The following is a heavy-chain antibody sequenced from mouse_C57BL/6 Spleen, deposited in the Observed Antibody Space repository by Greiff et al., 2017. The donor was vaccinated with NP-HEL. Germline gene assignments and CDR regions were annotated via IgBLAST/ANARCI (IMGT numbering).Heavy chain of an antibody. CDR3: ARRPNGSYYAMDD. V-gene: IGHV1-64*01. J-gene: IGHJ4*01. CDR1: GYTFTSYW. CDR2: IHPNSGST. Sequence: QVQLQQPGAELVKPGASVKLSCKASGYTFTSYWMHWVKQRPGQGLEWIGMIHPNSGSTNYNEKFKSKATLTAVTSSSTAYMQLSSLTSEDSAVYYCARRPNGSYYAMDDWGQGTSVTVSS.